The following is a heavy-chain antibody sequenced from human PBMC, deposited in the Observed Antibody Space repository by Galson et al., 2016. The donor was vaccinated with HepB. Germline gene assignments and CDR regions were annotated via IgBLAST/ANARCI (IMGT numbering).Heavy chain of an antibody. CDR2: IGGSGGST. CDR1: GFTFSSYA. D-gene: IGHD1-1*01. J-gene: IGHJ5*02. Sequence: SLRLSCAASGFTFSSYAMTWVRQAPGKGLEWVSAIGGSGGSTHYADSVKGRFTISRDNSKNTLYLQMKSLRAEDTAIYYCARERTKLEFDPWGQGTLVTVSS. V-gene: IGHV3-23*01. CDR3: ARERTKLEFDP.